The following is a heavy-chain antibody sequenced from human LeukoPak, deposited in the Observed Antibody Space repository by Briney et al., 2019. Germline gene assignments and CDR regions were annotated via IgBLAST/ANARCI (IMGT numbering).Heavy chain of an antibody. CDR2: IYASGGA. V-gene: IGHV3-53*01. CDR1: GFDVSDNF. Sequence: GGSLRLSCVASGFDVSDNFMIWVRQAPGRGLEWISIIYASGGAYHAESVKGRFTAFRDTSKNAVFLQMNSLRAEDTAVYYCARGPYYYYGMDVWGQGTTVTVSS. CDR3: ARGPYYYYGMDV. J-gene: IGHJ6*02.